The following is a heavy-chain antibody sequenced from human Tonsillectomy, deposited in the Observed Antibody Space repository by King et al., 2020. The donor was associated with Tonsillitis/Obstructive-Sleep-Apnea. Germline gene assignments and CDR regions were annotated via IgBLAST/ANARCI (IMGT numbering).Heavy chain of an antibody. CDR2: ISSSSSYT. V-gene: IGHV3-11*06. J-gene: IGHJ4*02. D-gene: IGHD5-18*01. CDR1: GFTFSDYY. Sequence: QLVQSGGGLVKPGGSLRLSCAASGFTFSDYYMSWIRQAPGKGLEWVSYISSSSSYTNYADSVKGRSTISRDNTKNSLYLQMNSLRAQDTAVYYCARGEYSYHPAYWGQGTLVTVSS. CDR3: ARGEYSYHPAY.